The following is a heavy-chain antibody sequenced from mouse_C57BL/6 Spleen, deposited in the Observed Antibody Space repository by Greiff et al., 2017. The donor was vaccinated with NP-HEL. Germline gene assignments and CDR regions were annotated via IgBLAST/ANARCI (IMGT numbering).Heavy chain of an antibody. V-gene: IGHV1-55*01. CDR3: ARRNGYYYAMDY. D-gene: IGHD2-2*01. CDR1: GYTFTSYW. CDR2: IYPGSGST. Sequence: QVQLKQPGAELVKPGASVKMSCKASGYTFTSYWITWVKQRPGQGLEWIGDIYPGSGSTNYNEKFKSKATLTVDTSSSTAYMQLSSLTSEDSAVYYCARRNGYYYAMDYWGQGTSVTVSS. J-gene: IGHJ4*01.